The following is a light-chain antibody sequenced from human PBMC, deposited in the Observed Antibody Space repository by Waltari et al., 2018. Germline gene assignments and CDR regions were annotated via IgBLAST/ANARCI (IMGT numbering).Light chain of an antibody. CDR1: SSDVGRYNY. CDR2: EVS. V-gene: IGLV2-8*01. J-gene: IGLJ1*01. CDR3: SSFAGYNTPFV. Sequence: QSALTQPPSASGSPGPSVTISCTGTSSDVGRYNYASWYQQHPGEAPKLIISEVSKRPSGVPDRFSGSKSGNTASLTVSGLQPEDEADYYCSSFAGYNTPFVFGTGTKVTVL.